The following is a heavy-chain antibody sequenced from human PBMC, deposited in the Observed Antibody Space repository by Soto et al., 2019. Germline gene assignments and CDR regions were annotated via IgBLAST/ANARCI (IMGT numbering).Heavy chain of an antibody. CDR2: ISYDGSNK. J-gene: IGHJ4*02. Sequence: PGGSLRLSCAASGFTFSSYAMHWVRQAPGKGLEWVAVISYDGSNKYYADSVKGRFTISRDNSKNTLYLQMNSLRAEDTAVYYCARDSYSGIAAAGTYYWGQGTLVTVSS. V-gene: IGHV3-30-3*01. CDR1: GFTFSSYA. D-gene: IGHD6-13*01. CDR3: ARDSYSGIAAAGTYY.